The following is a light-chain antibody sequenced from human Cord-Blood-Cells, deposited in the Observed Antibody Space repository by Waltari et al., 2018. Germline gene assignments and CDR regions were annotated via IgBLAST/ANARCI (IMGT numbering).Light chain of an antibody. CDR3: QQYGSSPLT. Sequence: EIVLTQSPANLSLSPGERATLSCGASHSVSSSYLAWYQQKPGLAPRLLIYDASSRATGIPDRFSGSGSGTDFTLTISRLEPEDFAVYYCQQYGSSPLTFGGGTKVEIK. CDR2: DAS. CDR1: HSVSSSY. V-gene: IGKV3D-20*01. J-gene: IGKJ4*01.